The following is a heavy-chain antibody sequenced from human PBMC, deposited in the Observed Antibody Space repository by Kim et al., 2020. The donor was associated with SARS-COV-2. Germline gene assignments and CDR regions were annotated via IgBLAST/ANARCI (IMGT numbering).Heavy chain of an antibody. Sequence: GGSLRLSCAASGFTFSSYWMHWVRQAPGTGLVWVSFITSDGSNTAYVDSVQGRFTISRDNAKNTLYLQMNSLSAEDTAVYYCVKVVGTHFFDYWGQGTL. CDR3: VKVVGTHFFDY. CDR2: ITSDGSNT. V-gene: IGHV3-74*01. D-gene: IGHD3-10*01. J-gene: IGHJ4*02. CDR1: GFTFSSYW.